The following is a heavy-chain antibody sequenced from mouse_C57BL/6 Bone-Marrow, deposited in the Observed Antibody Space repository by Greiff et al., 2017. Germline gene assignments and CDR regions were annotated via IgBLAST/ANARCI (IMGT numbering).Heavy chain of an antibody. D-gene: IGHD2-2*01. CDR1: GYTFTSYW. V-gene: IGHV1-74*01. CDR2: IHPSDSAT. J-gene: IGHJ3*01. CDR3: ATDYGYDAWFAY. Sequence: VQLQQPGAELVKPGASVKVSCKASGYTFTSYWMNWVKQRPGQGLEWIGRIHPSDSATNYNQKFKGKATLTVDKSSSTAYMQLSSLTSEDSAVYYCATDYGYDAWFAYWGQGTLVTVSA.